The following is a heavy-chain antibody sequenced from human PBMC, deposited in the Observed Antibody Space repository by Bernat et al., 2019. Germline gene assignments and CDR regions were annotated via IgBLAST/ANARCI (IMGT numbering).Heavy chain of an antibody. Sequence: EVQLVESGGGLVKPGGSLRLSCAASGFTFSNAWMNWVRQAPGKGLEWVGRIKSKTDGGTTDYAGPEKGRFTSSRDDSKNTLYLQMNSLKTEDTAVYYCTTDRWKYYDIWTGYVGWGQGTLVTVSS. D-gene: IGHD3-9*01. CDR2: IKSKTDGGTT. CDR3: TTDRWKYYDIWTGYVG. V-gene: IGHV3-15*07. CDR1: GFTFSNAW. J-gene: IGHJ4*02.